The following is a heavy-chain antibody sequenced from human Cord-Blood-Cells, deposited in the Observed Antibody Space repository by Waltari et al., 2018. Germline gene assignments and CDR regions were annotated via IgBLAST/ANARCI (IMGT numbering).Heavy chain of an antibody. CDR1: GFTFSDHY. Sequence: EVQLVESGGGLVQPGGSLRLSCAASGFTFSDHYMDWVRQAPGQGLEWVGRTRNKANSYTTEYAASVKGRFTISRDDSKNSLYLQMNSLKTEDTAVYYCARERADYGSGSYYFPNYYYYGLDVWGQGTTVTVSS. D-gene: IGHD3-10*01. CDR3: ARERADYGSGSYYFPNYYYYGLDV. CDR2: TRNKANSYTT. V-gene: IGHV3-72*01. J-gene: IGHJ6*02.